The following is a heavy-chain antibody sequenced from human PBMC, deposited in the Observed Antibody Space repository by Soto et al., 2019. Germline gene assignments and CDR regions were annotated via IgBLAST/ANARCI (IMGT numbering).Heavy chain of an antibody. D-gene: IGHD3-22*01. CDR2: INHSGST. CDR1: GGSFSGYY. CDR3: ARVGSYYYDSSGYYVY. Sequence: PSETLSLTCAVYGGSFSGYYWSWIRQPPGKGLEWIGEINHSGSTNYNPSLKSRVTISVDTSKNQFSLKLSSVTAADTAVYYCARVGSYYYDSSGYYVYWGQGTLVTVSS. J-gene: IGHJ4*02. V-gene: IGHV4-34*01.